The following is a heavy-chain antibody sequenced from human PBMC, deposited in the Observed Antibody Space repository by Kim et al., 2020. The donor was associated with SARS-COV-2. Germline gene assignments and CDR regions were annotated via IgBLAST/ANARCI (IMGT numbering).Heavy chain of an antibody. J-gene: IGHJ6*02. CDR3: ARDYYYGSGTHKYYYYGMDV. Sequence: SETLSLTCAVYGGSFSGYYWSWIRQPPGKGLEWIGEINHSGSTNYNPSLKSRVTISVDTSKNQFSLKLSSVTAADTAVYYCARDYYYGSGTHKYYYYGMDVWGQGTTVTVSS. CDR2: INHSGST. D-gene: IGHD3-10*01. CDR1: GGSFSGYY. V-gene: IGHV4-34*01.